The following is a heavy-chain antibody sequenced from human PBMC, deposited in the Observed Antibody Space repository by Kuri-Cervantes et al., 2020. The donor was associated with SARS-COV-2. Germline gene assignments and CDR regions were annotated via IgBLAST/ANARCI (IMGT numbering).Heavy chain of an antibody. CDR3: ARLQNWSGWYKNWFDP. J-gene: IGHJ5*02. D-gene: IGHD6-19*01. Sequence: SETLSLTCIVSGVAIDSNSYYWVWIRQPPGKGLEWIGFVYYSGSSKYNPSLKSRVTTSVDTSKNQFSLKLSSVTAADTAVYYCARLQNWSGWYKNWFDPWGQGTLVTVSS. CDR1: GVAIDSNSYY. CDR2: VYYSGSS. V-gene: IGHV4-61*05.